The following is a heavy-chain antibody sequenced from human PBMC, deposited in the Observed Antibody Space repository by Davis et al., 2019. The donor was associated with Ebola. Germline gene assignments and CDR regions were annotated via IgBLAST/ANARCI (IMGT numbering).Heavy chain of an antibody. J-gene: IGHJ4*02. CDR3: AKAQETYYYDSSGYSTYYYFDY. Sequence: GESLKISCAASGFTFSSYWMSWVRQAPGKGLEWVANIKQDGSEKYYVDSVKGRFTISRDNAKNSLYLQMNSLRAEDTALYYCAKAQETYYYDSSGYSTYYYFDYWGQGTLVTVSS. CDR1: GFTFSSYW. CDR2: IKQDGSEK. V-gene: IGHV3-7*03. D-gene: IGHD3-22*01.